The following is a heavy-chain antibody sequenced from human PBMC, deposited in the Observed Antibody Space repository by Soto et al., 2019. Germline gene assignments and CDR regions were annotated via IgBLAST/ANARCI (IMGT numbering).Heavy chain of an antibody. D-gene: IGHD6-13*01. V-gene: IGHV4-39*01. J-gene: IGHJ6*02. CDR1: GGSISSSSYY. CDR3: ARKVSSSGTGQYHYYGMDV. Sequence: SETLSLTCTVSGGSISSSSYYLGWIRQPPGKGLEWIGSIYYSGSTYYNPSLKSRVTISVDTSKNQFSLKLSSVTAADTAVYYCARKVSSSGTGQYHYYGMDVWGQGTEVTAP. CDR2: IYYSGST.